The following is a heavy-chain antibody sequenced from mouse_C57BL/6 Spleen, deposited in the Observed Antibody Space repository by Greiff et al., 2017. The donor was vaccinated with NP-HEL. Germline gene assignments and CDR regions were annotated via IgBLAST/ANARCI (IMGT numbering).Heavy chain of an antibody. Sequence: VQLQQSGAELVKPGASVQISCKASGYAFSSYWMNWVKQRPGKGLEWIGQIYPGDGDTNYIGKFKGKATLTADKSSSTAYMQLSSLTSEDSAVYVGARMGTRPNWDVRCAYWGQGTLVTVSA. CDR3: ARMGTRPNWDVRCAY. V-gene: IGHV1-80*01. CDR1: GYAFSSYW. CDR2: IYPGDGDT. J-gene: IGHJ3*01. D-gene: IGHD4-1*01.